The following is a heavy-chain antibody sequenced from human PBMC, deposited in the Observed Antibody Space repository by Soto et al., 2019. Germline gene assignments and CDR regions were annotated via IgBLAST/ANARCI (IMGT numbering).Heavy chain of an antibody. CDR1: GFSLSTSGVG. CDR2: IYWNDDK. D-gene: IGHD3-22*01. Sequence: SGPTLVNPTQTLTLTCTFSGFSLSTSGVGXGWIRQPPGKALEWLALIYWNDDKRYSPSLKSRLTITKDTSKNQVVLTMTNMDPVDTATYYCAHLPIWYDSSGYGKFDYWGQGTLVTVSS. CDR3: AHLPIWYDSSGYGKFDY. V-gene: IGHV2-5*01. J-gene: IGHJ4*02.